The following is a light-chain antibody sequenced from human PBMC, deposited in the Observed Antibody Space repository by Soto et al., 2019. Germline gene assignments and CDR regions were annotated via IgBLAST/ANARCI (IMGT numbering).Light chain of an antibody. CDR3: QHFNNWPPKYT. Sequence: EIVMTQSPATLSVSPGERATLSCRASQSVSSNLAWYQQKPGQAPRLLIYGTSTRATGIPARFSGSGSGTEFTLTISSLQSEYFAVYYCQHFNNWPPKYTFGQGTRLEMK. V-gene: IGKV3-15*01. CDR1: QSVSSN. J-gene: IGKJ2*01. CDR2: GTS.